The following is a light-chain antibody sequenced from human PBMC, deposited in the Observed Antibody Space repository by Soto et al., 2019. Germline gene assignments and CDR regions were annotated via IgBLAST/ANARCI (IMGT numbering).Light chain of an antibody. CDR2: DNN. Sequence: QSALTQPPSVSAAPGQKVTISCSGSSSNIGNNYVSWYQQLPGTAPKLLIYDNNKRPSGIPDRFSGSKSGTSGTLDITGLQTGDEADYYCATWDGSLPGEVFGGGTKVTVL. CDR1: SSNIGNNY. CDR3: ATWDGSLPGEV. V-gene: IGLV1-51*01. J-gene: IGLJ2*01.